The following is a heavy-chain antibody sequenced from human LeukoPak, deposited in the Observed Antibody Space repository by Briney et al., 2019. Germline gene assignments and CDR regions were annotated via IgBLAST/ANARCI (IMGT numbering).Heavy chain of an antibody. Sequence: SETLSLTCTISGDSIDINYWSWIRQPPGKGLEWIGHIYYTGSATYNPSLMSRVTISVDTSKNQFSLKLSSVTAADTAVYYCTRVNSNNIGYPPPYDHWGQGTLVTVSS. CDR2: IYYTGSA. D-gene: IGHD3-22*01. CDR1: GDSIDINY. CDR3: TRVNSNNIGYPPPYDH. V-gene: IGHV4-59*01. J-gene: IGHJ4*02.